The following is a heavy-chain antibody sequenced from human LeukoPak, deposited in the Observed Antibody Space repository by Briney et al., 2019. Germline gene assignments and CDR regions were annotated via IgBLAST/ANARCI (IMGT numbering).Heavy chain of an antibody. J-gene: IGHJ4*02. CDR1: GFTFSTYS. D-gene: IGHD3-3*01. V-gene: IGHV3-21*06. Sequence: GGSLRLSCAASGFTFSTYSMNWVRQGPGKGLEWVSSISSSSSYIYYAESVKGRFTISRDNAKNLVYLQMNNVRAEDTAVYYCARGYDFWSGYLPHYFDYWGQGTLVTVSS. CDR2: ISSSSSYI. CDR3: ARGYDFWSGYLPHYFDY.